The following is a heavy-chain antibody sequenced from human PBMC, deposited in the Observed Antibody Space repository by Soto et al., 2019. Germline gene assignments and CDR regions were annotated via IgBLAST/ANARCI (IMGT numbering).Heavy chain of an antibody. V-gene: IGHV1-8*01. D-gene: IGHD2-15*01. Sequence: ASVKVSCKASGYTFTRNDINWVRQATGQGLEWMGWMNPNSGNTGYAQKFQGRVTMTRKTSISIAYMELSNLKSEDTAVYYWARVVAGGHPDYWGQGTLVTVSS. J-gene: IGHJ4*02. CDR1: GYTFTRND. CDR3: ARVVAGGHPDY. CDR2: MNPNSGNT.